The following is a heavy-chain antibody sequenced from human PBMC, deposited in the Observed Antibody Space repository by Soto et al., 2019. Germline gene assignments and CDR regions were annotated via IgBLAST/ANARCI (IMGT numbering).Heavy chain of an antibody. D-gene: IGHD3-3*01. Sequence: GSLRLSCAASGFTFSTYWMTWVRQAPGKGLEWVANINQDGSETYSVDSVKGRFTISRDNAKNSLYLQMNSLRAKDTAVYYCARDVEKRNFYEFWSGSVHWGQGTLVTVSS. CDR2: INQDGSET. J-gene: IGHJ4*02. V-gene: IGHV3-7*01. CDR3: ARDVEKRNFYEFWSGSVH. CDR1: GFTFSTYW.